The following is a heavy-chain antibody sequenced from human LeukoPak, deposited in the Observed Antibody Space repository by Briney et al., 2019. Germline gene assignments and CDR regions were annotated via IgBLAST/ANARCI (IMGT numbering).Heavy chain of an antibody. Sequence: SETLSLTCTVSGGSVSSGSYYWSWIRQPPGKGLEWIGYVDYSGSTSYNPSLKRRVTISIDTSKNQFSLKVKYLTAADTAVYYCARGIRTGYGYWGQGTLVTVSS. D-gene: IGHD1-1*01. V-gene: IGHV4-61*01. CDR3: ARGIRTGYGY. CDR2: VDYSGST. CDR1: GGSVSSGSYY. J-gene: IGHJ4*02.